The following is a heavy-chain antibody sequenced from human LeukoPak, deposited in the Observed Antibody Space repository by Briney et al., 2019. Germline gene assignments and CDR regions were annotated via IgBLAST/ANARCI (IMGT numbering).Heavy chain of an antibody. CDR2: IYSSGAT. CDR1: RFTDNHIY. Sequence: GGSLRLSCVASRFTDNHIYMNWVRHAPGKGLEWVSAIYSSGATNYAESVRGRFTNPRDISQNTLYLQMDGLRAEDTAVYYCARVPVLFWSGAYDLWGQGTLVTVSS. D-gene: IGHD3-3*01. J-gene: IGHJ5*02. V-gene: IGHV3-53*01. CDR3: ARVPVLFWSGAYDL.